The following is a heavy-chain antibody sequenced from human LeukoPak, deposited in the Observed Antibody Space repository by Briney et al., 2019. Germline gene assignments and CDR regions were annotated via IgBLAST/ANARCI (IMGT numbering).Heavy chain of an antibody. J-gene: IGHJ4*02. V-gene: IGHV3-48*01. CDR2: ISSSSSTI. Sequence: QPGGSLRLSCAASGFTFSSYSMNWVRQAPGKGLEWVSYISSSSSTIYYADSVKGRFTISRDNSKNTLYLQMNSLRAEDTAVYYCAKSAKSRYYCSGGSCYFDYWGQGTLVTVSS. CDR3: AKSAKSRYYCSGGSCYFDY. D-gene: IGHD2-15*01. CDR1: GFTFSSYS.